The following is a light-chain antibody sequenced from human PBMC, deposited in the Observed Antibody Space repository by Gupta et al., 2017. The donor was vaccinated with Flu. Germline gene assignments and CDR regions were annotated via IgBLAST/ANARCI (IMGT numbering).Light chain of an antibody. J-gene: IGLJ1*01. CDR1: SSDVGGYNY. Sequence: QSALTPPPSASGSPGQSVTISCTGTSSDVGGYNYVSWYQQHPGKAPKLMIYEVSKRPSGVPDRFSDSKSGNTASLTVSGLQAEDEADYYCSSYAGSNNWGVFGTGTKVTVL. CDR3: SSYAGSNNWGV. V-gene: IGLV2-8*01. CDR2: EVS.